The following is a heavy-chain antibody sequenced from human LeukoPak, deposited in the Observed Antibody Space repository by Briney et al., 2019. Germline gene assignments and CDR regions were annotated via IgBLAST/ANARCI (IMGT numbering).Heavy chain of an antibody. CDR1: GGSISSSSYY. D-gene: IGHD3-10*01. J-gene: IGHJ4*02. Sequence: SETLSLTCTVSGGSISSSSYYWGWIRQPPGKGLEWIGSIYYSGSTYYNPSLKSRVTISVDTSKNQFSLKLSSVTAADTAVYYCARWRGHYYFDYWGQGTLVTVSS. V-gene: IGHV4-39*07. CDR3: ARWRGHYYFDY. CDR2: IYYSGST.